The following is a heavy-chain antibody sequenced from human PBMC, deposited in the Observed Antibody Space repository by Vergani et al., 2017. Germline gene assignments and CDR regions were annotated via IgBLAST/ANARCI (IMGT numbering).Heavy chain of an antibody. CDR1: GFTFSDYS. V-gene: IGHV3-48*04. D-gene: IGHD1-20*01. Sequence: EVQLLESGGGLVQPGGSLRLSCAASGFTFSDYSMNWVRQAPGKGLEWVSYISSISTHIYYADSVKGRFTISRANAENSLYLQMSNLRAEDTAVYYCARSGITGTIRDYYYYMDVWGKGTSVTVSS. J-gene: IGHJ6*03. CDR3: ARSGITGTIRDYYYYMDV. CDR2: ISSISTHI.